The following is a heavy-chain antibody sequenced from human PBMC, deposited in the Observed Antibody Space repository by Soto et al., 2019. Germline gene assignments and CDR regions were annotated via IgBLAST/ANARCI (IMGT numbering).Heavy chain of an antibody. CDR1: GFTFNMYW. CDR3: TRGPPAISAGTSAH. D-gene: IGHD6-13*01. V-gene: IGHV3-74*01. J-gene: IGHJ4*02. CDR2: IYNDGTYA. Sequence: GWSLRLSCAGSGFTFNMYWMHWVRQVPGKGPVWVARIYNDGTYADYADSVKGRFSIPRDNAKDTLYLQMNDLRAKNSAIHQFTRGPPAISAGTSAHWGQGTLVTVSS.